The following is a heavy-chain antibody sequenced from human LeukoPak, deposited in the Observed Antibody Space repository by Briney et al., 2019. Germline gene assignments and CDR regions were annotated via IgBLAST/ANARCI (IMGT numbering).Heavy chain of an antibody. D-gene: IGHD2-15*01. CDR1: GFTFSSYS. V-gene: IGHV3-21*01. Sequence: GGSLRLSCAASGFTFSSYSMNWVRQAPGKGLEWVSSISSSSSYIYYADSVKGRFTISRDNAKNSLYLQMNSLRAEDTAVYYCARHVVAAAHYYYYYMDVWGKGTTVTVSS. CDR3: ARHVVAAAHYYYYYMDV. CDR2: ISSSSSYI. J-gene: IGHJ6*03.